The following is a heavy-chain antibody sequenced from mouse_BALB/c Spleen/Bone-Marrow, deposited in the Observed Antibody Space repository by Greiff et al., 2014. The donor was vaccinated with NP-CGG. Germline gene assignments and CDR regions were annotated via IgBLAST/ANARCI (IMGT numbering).Heavy chain of an antibody. J-gene: IGHJ3*01. CDR1: GYTFTSYW. Sequence: QVHVKQSGAELAKPGASVKMPCKASGYTFTSYWMHWVKQRPGQGLEWIGYINPSTGYTEYNQKFKDKATLTADKSSSTAYMQLSSLTSEDSAVYYCARRAYGGSYGFAYWGQGTLVTVSA. D-gene: IGHD1-1*01. CDR3: ARRAYGGSYGFAY. V-gene: IGHV1-7*01. CDR2: INPSTGYT.